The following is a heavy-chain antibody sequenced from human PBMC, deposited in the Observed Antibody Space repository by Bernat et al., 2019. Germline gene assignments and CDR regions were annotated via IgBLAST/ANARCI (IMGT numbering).Heavy chain of an antibody. V-gene: IGHV3-23*01. CDR1: GFTFSSYA. CDR3: AKDSSGSIAAAGSGY. D-gene: IGHD6-13*01. J-gene: IGHJ4*02. CDR2: ISGSGGST. Sequence: EVQLLESGGGLVQPGGSLRLSCAASGFTFSSYAMSWVRQAPGKGLEWVSAISGSGGSTYYADSVKGRFTISRDNSKNTLYLQMNSLRAEDTDVYYCAKDSSGSIAAAGSGYWGQGTLVTVSS.